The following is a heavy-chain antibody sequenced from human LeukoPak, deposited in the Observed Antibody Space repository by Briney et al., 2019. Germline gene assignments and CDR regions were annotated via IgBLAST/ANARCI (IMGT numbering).Heavy chain of an antibody. V-gene: IGHV5-51*01. CDR2: IYPGDSDT. D-gene: IGHD2-15*01. CDR3: ARLHCSGGSCYSGSAYYFDY. Sequence: PGEFLKISCKGSGYSFPNYWIAWVRQMPGKGLEWMGIIYPGDSDTRYNPSFQGQVTISADKSISTAYLQWSSLKASDTAIYYCARLHCSGGSCYSGSAYYFDYWGQGTLVTVSS. J-gene: IGHJ4*02. CDR1: GYSFPNYW.